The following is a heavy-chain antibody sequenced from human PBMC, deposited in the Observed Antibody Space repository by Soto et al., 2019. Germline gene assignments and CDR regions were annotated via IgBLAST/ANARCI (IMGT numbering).Heavy chain of an antibody. D-gene: IGHD1-7*01. Sequence: QAQLVESGGGVVQPGTSLRLSCAASGFTISTHGMHWVRQAPGKGLEWLANIWYDGSNKFYAESVKGRFSISKDNSKNTVYLQMSSLRAEDTAVYYFAAATTWNSPFPYWGQGTEVTVSS. J-gene: IGHJ4*02. CDR2: IWYDGSNK. CDR1: GFTISTHG. CDR3: AAATTWNSPFPY. V-gene: IGHV3-33*03.